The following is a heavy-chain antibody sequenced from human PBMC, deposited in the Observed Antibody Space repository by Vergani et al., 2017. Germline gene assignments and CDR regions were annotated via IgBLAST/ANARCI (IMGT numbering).Heavy chain of an antibody. CDR3: ARDRDSGGYPYYFDL. CDR2: INPNSGGT. D-gene: IGHD3-22*01. V-gene: IGHV1-2*02. J-gene: IGHJ4*02. Sequence: QVQLVQSGAEVKKPGASVKVSCKTSGYTFTGYYMHWVRQAPGQGLEWMGWINPNSGGTNYAQKFQGRVTMTRDTSISTAYMELSRLRSDDTAVFYCARDRDSGGYPYYFDLWGQGTPVTVSS. CDR1: GYTFTGYY.